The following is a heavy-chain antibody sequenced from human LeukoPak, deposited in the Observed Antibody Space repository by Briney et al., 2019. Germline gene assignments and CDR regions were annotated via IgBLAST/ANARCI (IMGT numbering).Heavy chain of an antibody. J-gene: IGHJ6*03. CDR1: GGSISSGDYY. D-gene: IGHD3-3*01. CDR2: IYYSGST. V-gene: IGHV4-30-4*08. Sequence: SETLSLTCTVSGGSISSGDYYWSWIRQPPGKGLEWIGYIYYSGSTYYNPSLKSRVTISVDTSKNQFSLKLSSVTAADTAVYYCARDIIDFWSGYPYYYMDVWGKGTTVIVSS. CDR3: ARDIIDFWSGYPYYYMDV.